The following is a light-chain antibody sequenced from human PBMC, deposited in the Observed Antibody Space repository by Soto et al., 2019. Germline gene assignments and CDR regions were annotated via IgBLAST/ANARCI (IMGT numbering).Light chain of an antibody. V-gene: IGLV1-44*01. CDR2: AND. Sequence: QSVLTQPPSVSGTPGQRVTISCSGSMSNIGGNAVTWYQQVPGTAPKLLIYANDQRPSGISDRFSGSKSSTSASLAISGLQSEDEADYYCAVWDDNLRGLFGGGTKLTVL. CDR3: AVWDDNLRGL. J-gene: IGLJ2*01. CDR1: MSNIGGNA.